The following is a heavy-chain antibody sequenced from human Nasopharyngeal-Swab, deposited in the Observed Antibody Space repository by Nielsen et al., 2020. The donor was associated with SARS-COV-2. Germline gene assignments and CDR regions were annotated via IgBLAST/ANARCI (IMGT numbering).Heavy chain of an antibody. CDR3: ARIGYASSSLDY. J-gene: IGHJ4*02. Sequence: LKISCAASGFSFSNYWMTWVRQTPGKALEWVANINQDGGTRYYADSVKGRFTVSRDNSKNSLFLQTNSLRADDTAVYHCARIGYASSSLDYWGRGTLVTVSS. CDR1: GFSFSNYW. CDR2: INQDGGTR. D-gene: IGHD6-6*01. V-gene: IGHV3-7*03.